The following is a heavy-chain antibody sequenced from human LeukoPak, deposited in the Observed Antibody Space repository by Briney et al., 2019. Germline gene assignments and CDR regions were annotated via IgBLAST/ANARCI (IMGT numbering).Heavy chain of an antibody. V-gene: IGHV5-51*01. CDR3: ARLHAWADY. Sequence: GESLKISCKPSGYSIVNYWIAWVRQIPGKGLEWVRIIYPDTSDTRYSPSFQGQVTISADKSISTAYLQWSSLKASDTGIYYCARLHAWADYWGQGTLVTVSS. D-gene: IGHD2-2*01. CDR2: IYPDTSDT. J-gene: IGHJ4*02. CDR1: GYSIVNYW.